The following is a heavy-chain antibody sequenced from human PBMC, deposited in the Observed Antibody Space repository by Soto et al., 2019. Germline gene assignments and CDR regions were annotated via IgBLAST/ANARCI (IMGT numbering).Heavy chain of an antibody. D-gene: IGHD2-2*01. CDR3: ARVSWESRYCSSTSCYLGNWFDP. J-gene: IGHJ5*02. CDR2: ISAYNGNT. Sequence: QVQLVQSGAEVKKPGASVKVSCKASGYTFTSYGISWVRQAPGQGLEWMGWISAYNGNTNYAQKLQGRVTMTTDTSTSTAYMELRSMGSDDTAVYYCARVSWESRYCSSTSCYLGNWFDPWGQGTLVTVSS. V-gene: IGHV1-18*01. CDR1: GYTFTSYG.